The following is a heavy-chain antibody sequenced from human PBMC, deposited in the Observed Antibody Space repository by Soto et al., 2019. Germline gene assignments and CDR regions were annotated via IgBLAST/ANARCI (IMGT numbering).Heavy chain of an antibody. D-gene: IGHD2-21*02. CDR2: IKQDGSER. V-gene: IGHV3-7*03. CDR1: AFTFSNYW. CDR3: ARGEKCGGDCYSFDS. Sequence: PWGSLRLSCAASAFTFSNYWMSWVRQAPGKGLEWVVNIKQDGSERYYVDSVKGRFTISRDNAKNSLYLQMNSLRVEDTAVYYCARGEKCGGDCYSFDSWGQGTLVTVSS. J-gene: IGHJ4*02.